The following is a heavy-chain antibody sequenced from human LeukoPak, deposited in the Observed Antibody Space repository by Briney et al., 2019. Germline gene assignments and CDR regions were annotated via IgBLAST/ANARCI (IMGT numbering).Heavy chain of an antibody. J-gene: IGHJ4*02. CDR1: SYSFSTPDY. Sequence: SETLSLTCTVSSYSFSTPDYWGWIRQSPGKGLEWIGSFYLDGNIYYNPSLENRVTTSLDTSKNQFSLKLSSVTAADTAVYYCASLRTGDFDYWGQGALVTVSS. V-gene: IGHV4-38-2*02. CDR2: FYLDGNI. CDR3: ASLRTGDFDY. D-gene: IGHD3-10*01.